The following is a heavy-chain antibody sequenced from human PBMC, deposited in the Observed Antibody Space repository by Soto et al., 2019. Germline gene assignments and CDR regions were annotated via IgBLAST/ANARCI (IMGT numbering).Heavy chain of an antibody. D-gene: IGHD4-17*01. Sequence: PSETLSLTCAVYGGSFSGYYWSWIRQPPGKGLEWIGEINHSGSTNYNPSLKSRVTISVDTSKNQFSLKLSSVTAADTAVYYCARGYLDDGDYPVGYYYYYYGMDVWGQGTTVTVS. CDR1: GGSFSGYY. V-gene: IGHV4-34*01. CDR2: INHSGST. J-gene: IGHJ6*02. CDR3: ARGYLDDGDYPVGYYYYYYGMDV.